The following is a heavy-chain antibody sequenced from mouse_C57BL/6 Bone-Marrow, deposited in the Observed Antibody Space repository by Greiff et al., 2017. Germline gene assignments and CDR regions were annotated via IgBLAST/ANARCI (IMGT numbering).Heavy chain of an antibody. CDR1: GYAFSSYW. J-gene: IGHJ2*01. CDR2: IYPGDGDT. CDR3: ARSHFYFYGYY. Sequence: ESGAELVKPGASVKISCKASGYAFSSYWMNWVKQRPGKGLEWIGQIYPGDGDTNYNGKFKGKATLTADKPSSTAYMQLSSLTSEDSAVYFCARSHFYFYGYYWGQGTTLTVSS. V-gene: IGHV1-80*01. D-gene: IGHD1-1*01.